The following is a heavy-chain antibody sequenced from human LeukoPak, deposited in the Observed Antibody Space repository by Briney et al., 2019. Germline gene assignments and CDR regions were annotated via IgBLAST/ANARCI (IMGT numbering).Heavy chain of an antibody. D-gene: IGHD5-18*01. CDR3: ARVTNSVWYLDL. J-gene: IGHJ2*01. Sequence: SQTLSLTCAISGDSVSRNTAAWNWIRQSPSRGLEWLGRTYYRSKWYTDYAVSVKSRVTIDPDTSKNQISLQLNSVTPEDTAVYYCARVTNSVWYLDLWARGTLVTVSS. CDR2: TYYRSKWYT. V-gene: IGHV6-1*01. CDR1: GDSVSRNTAA.